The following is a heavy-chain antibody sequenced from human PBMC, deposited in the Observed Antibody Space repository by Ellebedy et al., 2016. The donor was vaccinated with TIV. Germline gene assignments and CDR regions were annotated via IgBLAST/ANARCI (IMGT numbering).Heavy chain of an antibody. CDR1: GGSISGFY. Sequence: MPGGSLRLSCTVSGGSISGFYWSWIRQPPGKGLEWIGYIHYTGSTNYNPSLKSRVTISVDTSKNQFSLKLSSVTAADTAVYYCARGRGGYNSGWKYGMDVWGQGTTVTVSS. J-gene: IGHJ6*02. CDR2: IHYTGST. D-gene: IGHD6-19*01. V-gene: IGHV4-59*12. CDR3: ARGRGGYNSGWKYGMDV.